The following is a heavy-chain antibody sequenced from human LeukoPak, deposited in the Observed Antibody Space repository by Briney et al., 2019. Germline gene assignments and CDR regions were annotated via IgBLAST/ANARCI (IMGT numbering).Heavy chain of an antibody. CDR3: ARSPAYDILTGYLYNWFDP. D-gene: IGHD3-9*01. J-gene: IGHJ5*02. CDR1: GGSISSGGYY. CDR2: IYYSGST. V-gene: IGHV4-31*03. Sequence: SETLSLTCTVSGGSISSGGYYWSWIRQHPGKGLEWIGYIYYSGSTYYNPSLKSRVTISVDTSKNQFSLTLSSVTAAGTAVYFCARSPAYDILTGYLYNWFDPWGQGTLVTVSS.